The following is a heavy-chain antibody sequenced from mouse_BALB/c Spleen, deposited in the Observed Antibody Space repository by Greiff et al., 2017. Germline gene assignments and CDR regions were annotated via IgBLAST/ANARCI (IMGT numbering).Heavy chain of an antibody. Sequence: EVNVVESGGGLVKLGGSLKLSCAASGFTFSSYYMSWVRQTPEKRLELVAAINSNGGSTYYPDTVKGRFTISRDNAKNTLYLQMSSLKSEDTALYYCARHGNYELAFAYWGQGTLVTVSA. CDR2: INSNGGST. D-gene: IGHD2-1*01. V-gene: IGHV5-6-2*01. CDR3: ARHGNYELAFAY. CDR1: GFTFSSYY. J-gene: IGHJ3*01.